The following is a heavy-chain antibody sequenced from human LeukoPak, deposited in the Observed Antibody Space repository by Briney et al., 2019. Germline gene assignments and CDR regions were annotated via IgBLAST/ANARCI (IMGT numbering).Heavy chain of an antibody. CDR2: INHSGST. V-gene: IGHV4-39*07. Sequence: SETLSLTCTVSGGSISSSSYYWGWIRQPPGKGLEWIGEINHSGSTNYSPSLKSRATISIDTSKNQFSLKLSSVTAADTAVYYCARIASSWYGGAYYYYYMDVWGKGTTVTVSS. J-gene: IGHJ6*03. CDR3: ARIASSWYGGAYYYYYMDV. CDR1: GGSISSSSYY. D-gene: IGHD6-13*01.